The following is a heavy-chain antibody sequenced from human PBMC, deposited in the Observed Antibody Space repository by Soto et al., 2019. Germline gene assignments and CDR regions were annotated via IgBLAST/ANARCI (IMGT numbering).Heavy chain of an antibody. V-gene: IGHV1-69*13. Sequence: SVKVSCKASGGTFSSYAISWVRQAPGQGLEWMGGIIPIFGTANYAQKFQGRVTITADESTSTAYMELSSLRSEDTAVYYCARTLQDYCSGGSCYPNYYYYYGMDVWGQGTTVTVSS. J-gene: IGHJ6*02. D-gene: IGHD2-15*01. CDR2: IIPIFGTA. CDR3: ARTLQDYCSGGSCYPNYYYYYGMDV. CDR1: GGTFSSYA.